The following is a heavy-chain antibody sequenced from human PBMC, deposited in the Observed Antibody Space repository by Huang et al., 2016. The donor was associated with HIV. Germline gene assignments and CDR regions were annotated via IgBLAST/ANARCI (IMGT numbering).Heavy chain of an antibody. Sequence: QVQLVESGGGVVQPGRSLRLSCGASGFVLNNYVLHWVRQTKGKGLEWGAGLWKDGRDKHYAESVKGRFTISKDNSKNTLYLEMDSLTPEDTGVYYCAREDGSSGDCGYFGPWGQGAQVTVAT. J-gene: IGHJ4*02. CDR3: AREDGSSGDCGYFGP. CDR1: GFVLNNYV. CDR2: LWKDGRDK. D-gene: IGHD3-22*01. V-gene: IGHV3-33*08.